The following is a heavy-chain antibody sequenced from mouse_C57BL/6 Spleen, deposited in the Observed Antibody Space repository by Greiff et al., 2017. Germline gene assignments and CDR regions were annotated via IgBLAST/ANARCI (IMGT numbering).Heavy chain of an antibody. Sequence: QVQLQQSGPGLVQPSQSLSITCTVSGFSLTSYGVHWVRQSPGKGLEWLGVIWRGGSTDYNAAFMSRLSITKDNSKSQVFVKMNSLQADDTAIYYCAKTETGVYAMDYWGQGTSVTVSS. CDR2: IWRGGST. J-gene: IGHJ4*01. CDR3: AKTETGVYAMDY. V-gene: IGHV2-5*01. CDR1: GFSLTSYG. D-gene: IGHD4-1*01.